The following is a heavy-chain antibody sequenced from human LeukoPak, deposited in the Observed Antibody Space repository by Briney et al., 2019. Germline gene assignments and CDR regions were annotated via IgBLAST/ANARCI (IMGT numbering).Heavy chain of an antibody. Sequence: GGSLRLSCPASGFTFSDYSMSWVRQAPGKGLEWISYIGISSGNTKYADSVKGRFTISGDNAKNSLYLQMNSLRVEDTAVYYCARDHNYAFDNWGQGTLVTVSS. J-gene: IGHJ4*02. V-gene: IGHV3-11*06. CDR3: ARDHNYAFDN. CDR2: IGISSGNT. D-gene: IGHD1-1*01. CDR1: GFTFSDYS.